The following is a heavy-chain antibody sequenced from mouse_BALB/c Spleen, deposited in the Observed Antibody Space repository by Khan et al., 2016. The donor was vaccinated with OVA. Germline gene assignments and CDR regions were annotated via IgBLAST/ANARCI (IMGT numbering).Heavy chain of an antibody. J-gene: IGHJ3*01. CDR1: GYTFTSYT. D-gene: IGHD2-14*01. CDR2: INPSNGYT. CDR3: VRDGAYHRNDGWFAY. Sequence: QVQLKQSGAELARPGASVKMSCKASGYTFTSYTIHWIKLRPGQGLEWIGYINPSNGYTNYNPKFKDKATLTADKSSTTAYMELSSLTSDDSALYNCVRDGAYHRNDGWFAYWGQGTLVTVSA. V-gene: IGHV1-4*01.